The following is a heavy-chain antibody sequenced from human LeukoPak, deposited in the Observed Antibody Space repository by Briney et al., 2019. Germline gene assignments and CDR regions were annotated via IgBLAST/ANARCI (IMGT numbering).Heavy chain of an antibody. CDR1: TDSTNTYY. Sequence: SETLSLTCSVSTDSTNTYYWTWIRQPPGKGLEWLGYIYYNGNTNYNPSLPSRVTISLNTSKNQFSLNLTSVTAADTAVYYCARLRGEMITIRPYYHYYMDVWGKGTTVTVSS. J-gene: IGHJ6*03. CDR2: IYYNGNT. CDR3: ARLRGEMITIRPYYHYYMDV. V-gene: IGHV4-59*01. D-gene: IGHD5-24*01.